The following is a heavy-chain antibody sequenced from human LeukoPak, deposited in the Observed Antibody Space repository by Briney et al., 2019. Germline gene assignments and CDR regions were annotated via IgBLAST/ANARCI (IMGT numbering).Heavy chain of an antibody. D-gene: IGHD1-26*01. CDR3: ASISIVGATFSDY. CDR1: GYTFTGYY. CDR2: INPNSGGT. V-gene: IGHV1-2*02. J-gene: IGHJ4*02. Sequence: GGSVNFSCKASGYTFTGYYMHWVRQAPGQGLEWMGWINPNSGGTNYAQKFQGRVTMTRDTSISTAYMELSRLRSDDTAVYYCASISIVGATFSDYWGQGTLVTVSS.